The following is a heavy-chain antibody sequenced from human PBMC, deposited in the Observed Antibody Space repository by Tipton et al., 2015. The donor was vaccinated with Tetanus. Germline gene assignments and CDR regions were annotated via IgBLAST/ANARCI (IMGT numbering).Heavy chain of an antibody. CDR3: ARSGSYPPPPGL. Sequence: LRLSCTVSGGSVNGGGYYWSWIRQPPGKGLEWIGYASYSGSSNYNPSLKSRVIISIDASKNQFSLKLSSVTAAGTAVYYCARSGSYPPPPGLWGPGNLVTVSS. J-gene: IGHJ4*02. D-gene: IGHD1-26*01. CDR1: GGSVNGGGYY. V-gene: IGHV4-61*08. CDR2: ASYSGSS.